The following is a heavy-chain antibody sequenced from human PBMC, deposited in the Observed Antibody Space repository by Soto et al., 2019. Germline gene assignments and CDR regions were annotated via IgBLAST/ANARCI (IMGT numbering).Heavy chain of an antibody. CDR1: GYTFSSYG. CDR3: ARDGRPPSDY. CDR2: ISGYNGNT. J-gene: IGHJ4*02. D-gene: IGHD6-25*01. Sequence: QVQLVQSGAEVKKPGASVKVSCKASGYTFSSYGISWVRQAPGQRLEWMGWISGYNGNTHYAQNLQGRVTMTADTSTSTVYMELRSLSSDDTAGDYCARDGRPPSDYWGQGSLVTVSS. V-gene: IGHV1-18*01.